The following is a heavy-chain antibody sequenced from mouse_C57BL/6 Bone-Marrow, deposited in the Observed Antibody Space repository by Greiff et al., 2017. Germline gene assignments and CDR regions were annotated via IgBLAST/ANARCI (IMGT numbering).Heavy chain of an antibody. CDR3: ARDDGDPLYYYAMDY. D-gene: IGHD2-13*01. J-gene: IGHJ4*01. CDR2: IYPRSGNT. CDR1: GFTFTSSG. V-gene: IGHV1-81*01. Sequence: QVQLQQSGAELARPGASVKLSCKASGFTFTSSGLSWVKQRTGQGLEWIGGIYPRSGNTYYNEKFKGKATLTADKSSSTAYMELRSLTSEDSAVYFCARDDGDPLYYYAMDYWGQGTSVTVSS.